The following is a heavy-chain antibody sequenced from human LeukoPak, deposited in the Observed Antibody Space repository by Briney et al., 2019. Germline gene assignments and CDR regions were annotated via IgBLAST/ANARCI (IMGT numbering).Heavy chain of an antibody. CDR1: GFTFSSYW. V-gene: IGHV3-74*01. CDR3: ARAAVPAGFDS. D-gene: IGHD4-17*01. CDR2: INSDGSSA. Sequence: GGSLRLSCAASGFTFSSYWMHWVHQAPGKGLVWVSRINSDGSSASYADSVKGRFTISRDNAKNTLCLQMNSLRAEDTAIYFCARAAVPAGFDSWGQGTLVTVSS. J-gene: IGHJ5*01.